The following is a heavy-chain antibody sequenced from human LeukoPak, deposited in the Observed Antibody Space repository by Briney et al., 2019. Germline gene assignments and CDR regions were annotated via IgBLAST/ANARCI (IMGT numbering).Heavy chain of an antibody. CDR2: IYTSGST. CDR1: GGSLGSYY. Sequence: PSETLSLTCTVSGGSLGSYYWSWIRQPAGKGLEWIGRIYTSGSTNYNPSLKSRVTMSVDTSKNQFSLKLSSVTAADTAVYYCARDLPIAARHGRFDPWGQGTLVTVSS. V-gene: IGHV4-4*07. CDR3: ARDLPIAARHGRFDP. D-gene: IGHD6-6*01. J-gene: IGHJ5*02.